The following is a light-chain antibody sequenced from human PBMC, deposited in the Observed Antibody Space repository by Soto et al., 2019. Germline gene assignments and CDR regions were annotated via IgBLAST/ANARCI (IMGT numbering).Light chain of an antibody. CDR3: SSYAGSYTLV. CDR2: DVS. J-gene: IGLJ2*01. V-gene: IGLV2-11*01. Sequence: QSALTQPRSVSGSPGQSVTISCTGTSNDVGGYNFVSWYQQHPGKVPKLFIYDVSRRPSGVPDRFSGSKSGNTASLTISGLQSEDEPDYYFSSYAGSYTLVFGGGTKLTVL. CDR1: SNDVGGYNF.